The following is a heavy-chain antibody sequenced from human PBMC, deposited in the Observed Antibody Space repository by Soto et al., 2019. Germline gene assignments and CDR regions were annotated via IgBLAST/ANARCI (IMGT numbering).Heavy chain of an antibody. Sequence: GASVKVSCKASGYTFTSYGISWVRQAPGQGLEWMGWISAYNGNTNYAQKLQGRVTMTTDTSTSTAYMELRSLRSDDTAVYYCARDGRGVVEVTAILDAFDIWGQGTMVTVSS. CDR2: ISAYNGNT. CDR1: GYTFTSYG. CDR3: ARDGRGVVEVTAILDAFDI. J-gene: IGHJ3*02. D-gene: IGHD2-21*02. V-gene: IGHV1-18*01.